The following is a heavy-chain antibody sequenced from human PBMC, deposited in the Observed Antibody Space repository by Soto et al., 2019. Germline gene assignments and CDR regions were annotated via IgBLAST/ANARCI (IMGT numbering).Heavy chain of an antibody. CDR2: INAGNGNT. Sequence: ASVKVSCKASGYTFTGYAMHWVRQAPGQRLEWMGWINAGNGNTKYSQKFQGRVTITRDTSTSTVYMELSSLRSEDTAVYYCARVYDSSGYYDAFDIWGQGTMVTVSS. CDR1: GYTFTGYA. CDR3: ARVYDSSGYYDAFDI. V-gene: IGHV1-3*01. D-gene: IGHD3-22*01. J-gene: IGHJ3*02.